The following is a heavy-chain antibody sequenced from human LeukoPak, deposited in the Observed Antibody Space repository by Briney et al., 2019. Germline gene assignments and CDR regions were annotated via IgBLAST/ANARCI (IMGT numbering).Heavy chain of an antibody. J-gene: IGHJ5*02. CDR3: ARHGDFWDRRSWFDP. Sequence: PSETLSLTCNVSGGSISSFYLSWIRQPPGKGLEWIGYIYTSGTTKYNPSLKSRLTMSVDTSNSQFLLKLSSVTAADTAVYYCARHGDFWDRRSWFDPWGQGTLVTVSS. V-gene: IGHV4-4*09. CDR2: IYTSGTT. D-gene: IGHD3-3*01. CDR1: GGSISSFY.